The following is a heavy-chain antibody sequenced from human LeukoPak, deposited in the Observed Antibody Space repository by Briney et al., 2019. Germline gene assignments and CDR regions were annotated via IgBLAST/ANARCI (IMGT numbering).Heavy chain of an antibody. J-gene: IGHJ4*02. V-gene: IGHV3-30*18. CDR1: GSTFSSYG. CDR2: ISYDGSNK. Sequence: GGSLRLSCAASGSTFSSYGMHWVRQAPGKGLEWVAVISYDGSNKYYADSVKGRFTISRDNSKNTLYLQMNSLRAEDTAVYYCAKLGNYYDILTGFDYWGQGTLVTVSS. D-gene: IGHD3-9*01. CDR3: AKLGNYYDILTGFDY.